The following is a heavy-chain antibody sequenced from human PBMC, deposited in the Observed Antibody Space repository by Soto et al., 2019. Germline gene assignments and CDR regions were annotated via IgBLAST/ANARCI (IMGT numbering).Heavy chain of an antibody. V-gene: IGHV4-34*01. J-gene: IGHJ6*02. CDR1: GGSFSGYY. Sequence: LSLTCAVYGGSFSGYYWSWIRQPPGKGLEWIGEINHSGSTNYNPSLKSRVTISVDTSKNQFSLKLSSVTAADTAVYYCARGGFSHPQRFWSGYYNYYYGMDVWGQGTTVTVSS. D-gene: IGHD3-3*01. CDR3: ARGGFSHPQRFWSGYYNYYYGMDV. CDR2: INHSGST.